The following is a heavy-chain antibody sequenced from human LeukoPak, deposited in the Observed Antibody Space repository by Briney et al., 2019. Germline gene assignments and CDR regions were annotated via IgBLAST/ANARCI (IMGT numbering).Heavy chain of an antibody. CDR1: GFTVSSNY. J-gene: IGHJ4*02. V-gene: IGHV3-48*01. CDR2: ISSGGSII. Sequence: GGSLRLSCAASGFTVSSNYMSWVRQAPGKGLEWISYISSGGSIIYYADSVKGRFTISRDNAKNSLFLQLNSLRAEDTAQYYCARVESRIAAAGTVYWGQGTLVTVSS. D-gene: IGHD6-13*01. CDR3: ARVESRIAAAGTVY.